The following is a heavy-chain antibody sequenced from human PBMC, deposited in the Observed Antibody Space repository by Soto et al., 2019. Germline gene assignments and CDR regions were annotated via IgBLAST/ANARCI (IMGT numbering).Heavy chain of an antibody. CDR2: VHDSWGS. Sequence: SETLSLTCTVSGGSISSYYWSWIRQPPGKGLEWIGYVHDSWGSHYNPSLKSRVTISVDTSKNQFSLKLSSVTAADTAVYYCAGQPYNSRFDPWGQGTLVTVSS. CDR3: AGQPYNSRFDP. D-gene: IGHD1-20*01. CDR1: GGSISSYY. V-gene: IGHV4-59*08. J-gene: IGHJ5*02.